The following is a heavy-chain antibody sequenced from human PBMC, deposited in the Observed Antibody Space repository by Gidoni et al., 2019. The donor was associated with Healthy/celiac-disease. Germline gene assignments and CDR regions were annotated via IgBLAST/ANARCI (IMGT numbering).Heavy chain of an antibody. V-gene: IGHV3-9*01. CDR2: ISGNSGSI. CDR3: AKAGYDSSGYYYSVFDY. D-gene: IGHD3-22*01. Sequence: EVQLVESGGGLVQPGRSLRLSCAASGFTFDDYAMHWVRPAPGKGLEWVSGISGNSGSIGYADSVKGRFTIARDNAKNSLYLQMNSLRAEDTALYYCAKAGYDSSGYYYSVFDYWGQGTLVTVSS. CDR1: GFTFDDYA. J-gene: IGHJ4*02.